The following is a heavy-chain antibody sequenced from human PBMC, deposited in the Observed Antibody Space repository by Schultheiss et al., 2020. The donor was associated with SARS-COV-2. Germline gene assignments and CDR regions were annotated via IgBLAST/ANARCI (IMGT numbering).Heavy chain of an antibody. J-gene: IGHJ4*02. V-gene: IGHV4-59*08. CDR3: ARRRSDGNWYLDT. CDR1: GVSISSYC. Sequence: SETLSLTCTVSGVSISSYCWNWIRQPPGKGLEWIGFIHDSGSTNYNPSLTSRVTISVDTSKNQFSLKLTSVTAADTAVYYCARRRSDGNWYLDTWGQGTQVTVSS. CDR2: IHDSGST. D-gene: IGHD4-23*01.